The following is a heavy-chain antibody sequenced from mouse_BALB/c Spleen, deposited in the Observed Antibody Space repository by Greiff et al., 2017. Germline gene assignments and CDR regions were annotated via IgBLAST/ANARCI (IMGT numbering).Heavy chain of an antibody. J-gene: IGHJ4*01. Sequence: EVKLMESGGGLVQPGGSLKLSCAASGFDFSRYWMSWVRQAPGKGLEWIGEINPDSSTINYTPSLKDKFIISRDNAKNTLYLQMSKVRSEDTALYYCARLGLRLYAMDYWGQGTSVTVSS. V-gene: IGHV4-1*02. CDR2: INPDSSTI. D-gene: IGHD1-1*01. CDR3: ARLGLRLYAMDY. CDR1: GFDFSRYW.